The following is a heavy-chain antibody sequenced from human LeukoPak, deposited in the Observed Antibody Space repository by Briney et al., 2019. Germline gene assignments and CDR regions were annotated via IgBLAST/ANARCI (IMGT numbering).Heavy chain of an antibody. Sequence: SETLSLTCAVYGGSFSGDFWSWIRQSPGKGLEWIGEINHGGSTTYNPSLQSRVTMSVDTSKNQFSLKLTSVTAADTAVYYCARTTEGGYTYGYFYYYYMDVWGKGTTVTIS. D-gene: IGHD5-18*01. J-gene: IGHJ6*03. CDR2: INHGGST. CDR3: ARTTEGGYTYGYFYYYYMDV. V-gene: IGHV4-34*01. CDR1: GGSFSGDF.